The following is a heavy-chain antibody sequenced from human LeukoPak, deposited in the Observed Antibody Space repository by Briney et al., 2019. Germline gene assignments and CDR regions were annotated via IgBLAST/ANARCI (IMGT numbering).Heavy chain of an antibody. D-gene: IGHD6-13*01. CDR1: GGSINSHY. CDR3: ARFDQQLVEGAIAYYDYYYMDV. CDR2: IYYSGST. V-gene: IGHV4-59*11. Sequence: PSETLSLTCTVSGGSINSHYWSWIRQPLGKGLEWIGYIYYSGSTKYNPSLKSRVTISVDTSTNQFSLRLNSATAAGTAVYYCARFDQQLVEGAIAYYDYYYMDVWGKGTTVTVSS. J-gene: IGHJ6*03.